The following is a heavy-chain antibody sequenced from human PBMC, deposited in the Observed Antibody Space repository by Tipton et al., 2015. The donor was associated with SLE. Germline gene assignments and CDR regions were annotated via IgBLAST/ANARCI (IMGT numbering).Heavy chain of an antibody. J-gene: IGHJ5*02. CDR1: GGTFSSYT. CDR2: VIPILGIV. CDR3: ARNYDVWSGSPS. D-gene: IGHD3-3*01. V-gene: IGHV1-69*02. Sequence: QSGPEVKKPGSSVKVSCKASGGTFSSYTITWVRQAPGQGLEWMGRVIPILGIVNYAQNFQGRITIIADKSTNTGYMELSSLRSEDTAVYYCARNYDVWSGSPSWVQGTLVTVSS.